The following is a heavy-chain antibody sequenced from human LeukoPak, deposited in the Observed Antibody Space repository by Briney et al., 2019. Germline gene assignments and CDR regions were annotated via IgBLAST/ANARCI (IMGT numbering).Heavy chain of an antibody. D-gene: IGHD6-13*01. CDR1: GDSISSYY. CDR3: ARGLYSSSWFTHDDAFDI. J-gene: IGHJ3*02. CDR2: IYYSGST. V-gene: IGHV4-59*01. Sequence: SETPSLTCTVSGDSISSYYWSWIRQPPGKGLEWIGYIYYSGSTNYNPSLKSRVTISVDTSKNQFSLKLSSVTAADTAVYYCARGLYSSSWFTHDDAFDIWGQGTMVTVSS.